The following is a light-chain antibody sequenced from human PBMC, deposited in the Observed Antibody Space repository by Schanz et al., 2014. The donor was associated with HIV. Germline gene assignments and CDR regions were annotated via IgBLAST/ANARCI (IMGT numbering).Light chain of an antibody. CDR3: SSFAGSNIPWV. CDR1: SSDVGGYNH. V-gene: IGLV2-8*01. J-gene: IGLJ3*02. CDR2: GVT. Sequence: QSALTQPPSASGSPGQSVTISCTGTSSDVGGYNHVSWYQQHPGKSPKLLIYGVTKRPSGVPDRFSGSKSGSTASLTVSGLQPEDEADYYCSSFAGSNIPWVFGGGTKLTVL.